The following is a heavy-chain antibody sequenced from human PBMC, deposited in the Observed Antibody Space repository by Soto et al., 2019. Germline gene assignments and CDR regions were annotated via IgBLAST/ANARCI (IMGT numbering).Heavy chain of an antibody. CDR1: GFTFSSYS. CDR2: ISSGSNYT. J-gene: IGHJ6*03. V-gene: IGHV3-21*06. D-gene: IGHD3-10*01. CDR3: ARDFKESQYYYYCMDV. Sequence: EVQLVESGGGLVKPGGSLRLSCVVSGFTFSSYSMNWVRQAPGKGLEWVSSISSGSNYTYYADSVKGRFTISRDNAKNPVYLQTNSLRAEDTALYYCARDFKESQYYYYCMDVWGKGTTVTVSS.